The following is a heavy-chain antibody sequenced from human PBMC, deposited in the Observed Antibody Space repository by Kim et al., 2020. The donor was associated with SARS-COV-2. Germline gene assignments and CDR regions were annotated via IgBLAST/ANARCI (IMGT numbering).Heavy chain of an antibody. J-gene: IGHJ4*02. V-gene: IGHV1-24*01. Sequence: ASVKVSCKVSGYTLTELSMHWVRQAPGKGLEWMGGFDPEDGETIYAQKFQGRVTMTEDTSTDTAYMELSSLRSEDTAVYYCAIVIRIAVAAHGFDYWGQGTLVTVSS. CDR1: GYTLTELS. CDR2: FDPEDGET. D-gene: IGHD6-19*01. CDR3: AIVIRIAVAAHGFDY.